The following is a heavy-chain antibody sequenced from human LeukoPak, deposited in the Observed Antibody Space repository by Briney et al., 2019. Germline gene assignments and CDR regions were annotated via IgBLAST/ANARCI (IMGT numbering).Heavy chain of an antibody. CDR3: AVSGITMVRGVISELGYFDY. CDR1: GGTFSSYA. D-gene: IGHD3-10*01. Sequence: ASVKVSCKASGGTFSSYAISWVRQAPGQGLEWMGRIIPILGIANYAQKFQGRVTITADKSTSTAYMELSSLRSEDTAVYYCAVSGITMVRGVISELGYFDYWGQGTLVTVSS. CDR2: IIPILGIA. V-gene: IGHV1-69*04. J-gene: IGHJ4*02.